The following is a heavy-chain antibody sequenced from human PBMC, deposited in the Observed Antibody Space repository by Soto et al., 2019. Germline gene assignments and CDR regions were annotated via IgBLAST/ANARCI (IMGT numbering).Heavy chain of an antibody. V-gene: IGHV3-64*07. D-gene: IGHD6-13*01. Sequence: EVQLVESGGDLVQPGGSLRLSCAASGFTFSDYVMHWVRQAPGKGLEYVSSIRGNGDYIFYADSVKGRFTISRDNAKNSLYLQMSSLRDEDTALYYCARERIAADGIGMGFEDWGQGTLVSVSS. CDR3: ARERIAADGIGMGFED. CDR1: GFTFSDYV. CDR2: IRGNGDYI. J-gene: IGHJ4*02.